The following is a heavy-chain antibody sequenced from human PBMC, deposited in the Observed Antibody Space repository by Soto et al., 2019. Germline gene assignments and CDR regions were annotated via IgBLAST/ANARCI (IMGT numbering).Heavy chain of an antibody. D-gene: IGHD1-1*01. CDR2: IIPIFGTA. J-gene: IGHJ6*04. CDR1: GGTFSSYA. Sequence: SVKISCKASGGTFSSYAISWVRQAPGQGLEWMGGIIPIFGTANYAQKFQGRVTITADKSTSTAYMELSSLRSEDTAVYYCARDVFYGTESNYYYYGMEVWGKGTKVTVSS. V-gene: IGHV1-69*06. CDR3: ARDVFYGTESNYYYYGMEV.